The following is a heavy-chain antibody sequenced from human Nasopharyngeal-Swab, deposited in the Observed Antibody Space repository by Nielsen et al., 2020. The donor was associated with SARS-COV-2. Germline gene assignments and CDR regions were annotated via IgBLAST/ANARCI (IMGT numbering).Heavy chain of an antibody. CDR2: IIPIFGTA. CDR3: ASYGDVDTANVLDY. CDR1: GGTFSSYA. D-gene: IGHD5-18*01. V-gene: IGHV1-69*13. J-gene: IGHJ4*02. Sequence: SVKVSCKASGGTFSSYAISWVRQAPGQGLEWMGGIIPIFGTANYAQKFQGRVTITADESTSTAYMELSSLRSEDTAVYSCASYGDVDTANVLDYWGQGTLVTVSS.